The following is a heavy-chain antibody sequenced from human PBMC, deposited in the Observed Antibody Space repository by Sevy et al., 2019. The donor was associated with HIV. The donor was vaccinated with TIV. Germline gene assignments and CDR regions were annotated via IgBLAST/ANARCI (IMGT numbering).Heavy chain of an antibody. J-gene: IGHJ4*02. V-gene: IGHV1-24*01. CDR2: FDPEDGET. CDR1: GYTLSQLS. CDR3: AITKDYYDNSGYPFDY. D-gene: IGHD3-22*01. Sequence: ASVKVSCKVSGYTLSQLSMHWVRQAPGKGLEWMGTFDPEDGETNYAQKFQGRVTMTEDKSTDTAYMQLTSLRSEDTAVFYCAITKDYYDNSGYPFDYWGLGTLVTVSS.